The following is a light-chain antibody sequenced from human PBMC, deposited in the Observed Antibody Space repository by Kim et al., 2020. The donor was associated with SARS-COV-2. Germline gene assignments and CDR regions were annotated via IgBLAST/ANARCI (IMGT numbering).Light chain of an antibody. CDR2: TAS. J-gene: IGKJ1*01. V-gene: IGKV1-39*01. CDR1: QSISIY. CDR3: QQSYSAPGT. Sequence: ASVGDKVTIPCRESQSISIYVSWYQQKPGNPPTLLIYTASTLQSGVPSRFSGSGSGTDFTVPISSLQPEDFATYFCQQSYSAPGTFGQGTRVEIE.